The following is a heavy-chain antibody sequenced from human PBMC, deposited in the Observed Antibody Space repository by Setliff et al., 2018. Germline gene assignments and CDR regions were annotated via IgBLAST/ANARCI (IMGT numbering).Heavy chain of an antibody. CDR2: INYSGIT. D-gene: IGHD2-15*01. J-gene: IGHJ4*02. V-gene: IGHV4-39*07. Sequence: SETLSLTCSVSGDSISSSSYYWGWIRQPPGKGLEWIGSINYSGITYYSPSLKSRVTMSVDTTKNQFSLKLTSVTAADTAVYYRARDKGDGYGGNFDYWGQGPLVTVSS. CDR3: ARDKGDGYGGNFDY. CDR1: GDSISSSSYY.